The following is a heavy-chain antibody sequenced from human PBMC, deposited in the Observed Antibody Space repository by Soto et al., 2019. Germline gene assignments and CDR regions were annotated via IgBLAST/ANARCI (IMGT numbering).Heavy chain of an antibody. J-gene: IGHJ4*02. V-gene: IGHV3-23*01. CDR1: GFTFSSYA. D-gene: IGHD6-13*01. Sequence: EVQLLESGGGLVQPGGSLRLSCAASGFTFSSYAMSWVRQAPGKGLEWVSAITGSGSSTYYADSVKGRFTISRDNSKNTLYLQMNXXXAXXXAVYYCAKDPRVAAAGTPGDYWGQGTLVTVSS. CDR3: AKDPRVAAAGTPGDY. CDR2: ITGSGSST.